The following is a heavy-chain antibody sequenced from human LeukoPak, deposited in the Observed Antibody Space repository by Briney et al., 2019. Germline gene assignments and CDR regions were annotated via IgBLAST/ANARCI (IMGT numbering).Heavy chain of an antibody. CDR1: AYTFTGYY. CDR2: INPNSGGT. V-gene: IGHV1-2*02. Sequence: APVKVSCKASAYTFTGYYLHWVRQAPGQGLEWMGWINPNSGGTNCAQKFQGRVTMTRDTSISTVYMELSRLRSDDTAVYYCAKDYYDSSGTYDYWGQGTLVTVSS. J-gene: IGHJ4*02. CDR3: AKDYYDSSGTYDY. D-gene: IGHD3-22*01.